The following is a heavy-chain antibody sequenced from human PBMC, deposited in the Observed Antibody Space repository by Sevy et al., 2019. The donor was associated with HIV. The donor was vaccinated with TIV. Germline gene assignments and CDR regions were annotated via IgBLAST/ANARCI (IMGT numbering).Heavy chain of an antibody. J-gene: IGHJ4*02. V-gene: IGHV1-69*13. Sequence: ASVKVSCKASGGTFKYYGISWVRQAPGQGLEWIGGIIPILKTTNYPQKFQGRVTITADEYTSTVYMELGSLRSEDTAGYYCVRGGGNGWYYFDYWGQETLVTVSS. CDR2: IIPILKTT. CDR1: GGTFKYYG. D-gene: IGHD6-19*01. CDR3: VRGGGNGWYYFDY.